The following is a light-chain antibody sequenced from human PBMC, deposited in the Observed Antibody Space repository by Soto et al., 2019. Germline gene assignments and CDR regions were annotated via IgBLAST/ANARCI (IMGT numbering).Light chain of an antibody. V-gene: IGLV2-14*02. CDR1: SSDVGSYNL. J-gene: IGLJ1*01. CDR3: QSYYSTLSARYV. CDR2: EVS. Sequence: QSVLTQPASVSGSPGQSITISCTGTSSDVGSYNLVSWYQKYPGKAPKLMIYEVSKRPSGVSNRFSGSKSGNTASLAITGLQAEDEGDYYCQSYYSTLSARYVFGTGTKVTVL.